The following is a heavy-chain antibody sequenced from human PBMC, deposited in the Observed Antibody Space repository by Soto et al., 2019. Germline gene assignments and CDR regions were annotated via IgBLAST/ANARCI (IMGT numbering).Heavy chain of an antibody. D-gene: IGHD3-16*02. Sequence: EVQLVESGGGLVKPGGSLRLSCAASGFTFSSYSMNWVRQAPGKGLEWVSSISSSSSYIYYADSVKGRFTISRDNAKNSLYLQMNSLRADDTAVYYCAKEAGELSTRSCDYWGQGTLVTVSS. CDR3: AKEAGELSTRSCDY. J-gene: IGHJ4*02. V-gene: IGHV3-21*01. CDR1: GFTFSSYS. CDR2: ISSSSSYI.